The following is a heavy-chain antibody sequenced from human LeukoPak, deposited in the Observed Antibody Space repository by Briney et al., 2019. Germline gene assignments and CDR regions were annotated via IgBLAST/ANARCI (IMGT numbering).Heavy chain of an antibody. J-gene: IGHJ6*03. CDR3: ARDRHVPGLYYYYMDV. D-gene: IGHD6-6*01. V-gene: IGHV3-23*01. CDR1: GFTFSSYA. CDR2: ISGSGGST. Sequence: PGGSLRLSCAASGFTFSSYAMSWVRQARGKGLEWVSAISGSGGSTYYADSVKGRFTISRDNSKNTLYLQMNSLRTEDTAVYFCARDRHVPGLYYYYMDVWGKGTTVTVSS.